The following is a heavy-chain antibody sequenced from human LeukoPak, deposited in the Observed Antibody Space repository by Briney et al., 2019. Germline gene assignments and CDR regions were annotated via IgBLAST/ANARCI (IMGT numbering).Heavy chain of an antibody. V-gene: IGHV1-2*02. Sequence: AAVKVSCKASGYTFTGYYMHWVRQAPGQGLEWMGWININSGGTNYAQKFQGRVTMTRDTSISTAYMELSRLRSDDTAVYYCAREVVEVRGVIHTTPFGYWGQGTLVTVSS. CDR1: GYTFTGYY. CDR3: AREVVEVRGVIHTTPFGY. D-gene: IGHD3-10*01. CDR2: ININSGGT. J-gene: IGHJ4*02.